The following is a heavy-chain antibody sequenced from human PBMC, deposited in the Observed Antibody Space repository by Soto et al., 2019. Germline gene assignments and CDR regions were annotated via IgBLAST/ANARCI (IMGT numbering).Heavy chain of an antibody. CDR1: GFSFGNFA. CDR3: AKIGPSVGATGPYYYFDY. D-gene: IGHD1-26*01. J-gene: IGHJ4*02. Sequence: GGYLRLFCEASGFSFGNFAVNWGRQAPGKGLEWVSTISGSGGTTYYADSVKGRFTISRDNSKDTLYLQMNSLRAEDTAVYYCAKIGPSVGATGPYYYFDYWGPGTLVTVSS. V-gene: IGHV3-23*01. CDR2: ISGSGGTT.